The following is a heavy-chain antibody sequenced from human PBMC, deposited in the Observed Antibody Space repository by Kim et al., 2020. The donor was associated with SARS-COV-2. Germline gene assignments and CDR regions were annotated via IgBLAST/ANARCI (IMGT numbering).Heavy chain of an antibody. D-gene: IGHD3-22*01. Sequence: PSLKSRVTISVDTSKNQFSLKLSSVTAADTAVYYCARHYYDSSGYSWFDPWGQGTLVTVSS. J-gene: IGHJ5*02. V-gene: IGHV4-31*02. CDR3: ARHYYDSSGYSWFDP.